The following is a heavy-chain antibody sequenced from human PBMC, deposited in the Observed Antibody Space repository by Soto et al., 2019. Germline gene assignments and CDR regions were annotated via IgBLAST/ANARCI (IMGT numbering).Heavy chain of an antibody. Sequence: ESLRISCKGSGYSFAGYWITWVRQKPGKGLEWMGRIDPSDSQTYYSPSFRGHVTISVTKSISTAYLQWSSLKASDTAMYYCAVTTLYYYGMDVWGQGTTVTV. CDR3: AVTTLYYYGMDV. CDR1: GYSFAGYW. V-gene: IGHV5-10-1*01. J-gene: IGHJ6*02. CDR2: IDPSDSQT. D-gene: IGHD2-21*02.